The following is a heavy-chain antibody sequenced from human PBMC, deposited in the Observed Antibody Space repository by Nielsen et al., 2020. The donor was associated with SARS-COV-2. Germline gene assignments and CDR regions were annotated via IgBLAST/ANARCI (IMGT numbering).Heavy chain of an antibody. V-gene: IGHV3-11*05. CDR2: ISSSGSDS. CDR1: GFTFSDYY. CDR3: ARDSCGSTSCYDS. D-gene: IGHD2-2*01. J-gene: IGHJ3*01. Sequence: GESLKISCAASGFTFSDYYMGWIRQAPGKGLEWLSYISSSGSDSNYADSVKGRFTISRDNAKNSLYLQMNSLRVEDSAVYYCARDSCGSTSCYDSWGQGRWSLSLQ.